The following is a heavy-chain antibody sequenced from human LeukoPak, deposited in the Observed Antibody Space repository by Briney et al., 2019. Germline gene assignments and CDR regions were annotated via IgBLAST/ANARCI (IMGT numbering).Heavy chain of an antibody. CDR2: IYDSGST. J-gene: IGHJ6*03. V-gene: IGHV4-59*12. Sequence: SSETLSLTCTVSGDSISSYYWSWIRQPPGKGLEWIGYIYDSGSTNYNPSLKSRVTISVDTSKNQFSLKLSSVTAADTAVYYCARGVSGSYYVYYYYMDVWGKGTTVTVSS. D-gene: IGHD1-26*01. CDR1: GDSISSYY. CDR3: ARGVSGSYYVYYYYMDV.